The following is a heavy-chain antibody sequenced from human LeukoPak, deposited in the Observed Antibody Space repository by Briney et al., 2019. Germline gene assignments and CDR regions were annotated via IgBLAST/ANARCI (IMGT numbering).Heavy chain of an antibody. J-gene: IGHJ4*02. CDR2: ISGGSSTI. CDR1: GFTFSSYS. V-gene: IGHV3-48*02. CDR3: ARGYDYDY. Sequence: PGGSLRLSCAASGFTFSSYSMNCVRQAPGKGLEWVSYISGGSSTIYYADSVKGRFTISRDNAKNSLYLQMNSLRDEDTALYYCARGYDYDYWGQGTLVTVSS. D-gene: IGHD5-12*01.